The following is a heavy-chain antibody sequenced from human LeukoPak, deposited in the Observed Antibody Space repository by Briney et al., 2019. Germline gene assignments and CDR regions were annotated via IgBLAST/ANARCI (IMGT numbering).Heavy chain of an antibody. CDR1: GFTFSSYG. Sequence: PGRSLRLSCAASGFTFSSYGMHWVRQAPGKGLEWVAVISYDGSNKYYADSVKGRFTISRDNSKNTLYLQMNSLRAEDTAVYYCARDPSHQAYNWNDAGDYWGQGTLVTVSS. V-gene: IGHV3-30*03. J-gene: IGHJ4*02. D-gene: IGHD1-20*01. CDR3: ARDPSHQAYNWNDAGDY. CDR2: ISYDGSNK.